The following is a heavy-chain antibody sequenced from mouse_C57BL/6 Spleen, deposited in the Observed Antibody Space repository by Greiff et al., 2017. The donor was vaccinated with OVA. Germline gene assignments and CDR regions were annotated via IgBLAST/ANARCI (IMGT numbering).Heavy chain of an antibody. CDR1: GYTFTDYY. Sequence: EVQLQQSGPVLVKPGASVKMSCKASGYTFTDYYMNWVKQSHGKSLEWIGVINPYNGGTSYNQKFKGKATLTVDKSSSTAYMELNSLTSEDSAVYYCARLIESSGRAWFAYWGQGTLVTVSA. CDR3: ARLIESSGRAWFAY. CDR2: INPYNGGT. D-gene: IGHD3-2*02. V-gene: IGHV1-19*01. J-gene: IGHJ3*01.